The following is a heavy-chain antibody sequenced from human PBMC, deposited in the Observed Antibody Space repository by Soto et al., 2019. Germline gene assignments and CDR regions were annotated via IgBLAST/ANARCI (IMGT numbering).Heavy chain of an antibody. V-gene: IGHV3-72*01. CDR3: ARDDVLCDGGRCYGIPLDV. D-gene: IGHD2-15*01. Sequence: GGSLRLSCATSGFTFSDHHMDWVRQAPGRGLEWVGRSRNKANSHTTEYAASVKGRFTISRDDSEDSLYLQMDSLKTEDTAIYYCARDDVLCDGGRCYGIPLDVWGKGTTVTVSS. J-gene: IGHJ6*04. CDR2: SRNKANSHTT. CDR1: GFTFSDHH.